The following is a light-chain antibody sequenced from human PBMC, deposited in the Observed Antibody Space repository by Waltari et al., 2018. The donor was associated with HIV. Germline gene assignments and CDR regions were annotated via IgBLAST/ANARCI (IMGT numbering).Light chain of an antibody. CDR2: GKN. Sequence: SSELTQDPAVSVALGQTGRITCQGDSLRRSYASWYQQKPGQAPVLVSYGKNNRPSGIPDRFSGSSSGNTASLTITGAQAEDEADYYCNSRDSSGNHWVFGGGTKLTVL. CDR1: SLRRSY. V-gene: IGLV3-19*01. J-gene: IGLJ3*02. CDR3: NSRDSSGNHWV.